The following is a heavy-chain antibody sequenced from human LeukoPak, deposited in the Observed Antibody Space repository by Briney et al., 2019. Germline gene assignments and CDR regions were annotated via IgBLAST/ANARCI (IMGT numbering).Heavy chain of an antibody. Sequence: SETLSLTCTVSGDSISSFYWSWIRQPAGKGLEWIGRIYSSGSTNYNPSLESRVTMSVDTSKNQLSLKLSSVTAADTAVYYCARGYSYGYYFDYWGQGTLVTVSS. D-gene: IGHD5-18*01. CDR2: IYSSGST. V-gene: IGHV4-4*07. CDR3: ARGYSYGYYFDY. CDR1: GDSISSFY. J-gene: IGHJ4*02.